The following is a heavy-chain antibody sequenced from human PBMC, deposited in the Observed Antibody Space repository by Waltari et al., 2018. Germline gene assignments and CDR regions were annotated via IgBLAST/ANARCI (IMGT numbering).Heavy chain of an antibody. J-gene: IGHJ4*02. CDR3: ARQPLHSYGIRHFDY. CDR2: IYTVDYNT. Sequence: EVQLVQSGAELKKPGESLKISCAGSGYSFTRYWIGWVRQMPGKGLEWMGVIYTVDYNTRYRPSFQGQVTISVDNSITTAYLQWSSLKASDTAIYFCARQPLHSYGIRHFDYWGQGTPVTVS. D-gene: IGHD5-18*01. CDR1: GYSFTRYW. V-gene: IGHV5-51*01.